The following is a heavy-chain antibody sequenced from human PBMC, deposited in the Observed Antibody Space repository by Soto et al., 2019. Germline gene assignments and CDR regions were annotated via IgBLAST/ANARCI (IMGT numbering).Heavy chain of an antibody. D-gene: IGHD5-12*01. V-gene: IGHV1-69*13. CDR2: IIPIFGTA. CDR3: ARSRGYDFLNPY. J-gene: IGHJ4*02. Sequence: SVKVSCKASVGTFSSYATSWVRQAPGQGLEWMGGIIPIFGTANYAQKFQGRITITADESTSTAYMELSSLRSEDTAVYYCARSRGYDFLNPYWGQGTLVPVYS. CDR1: VGTFSSYA.